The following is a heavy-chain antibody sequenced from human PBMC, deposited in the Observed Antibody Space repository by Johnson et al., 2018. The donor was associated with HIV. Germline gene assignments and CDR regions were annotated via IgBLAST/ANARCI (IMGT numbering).Heavy chain of an antibody. J-gene: IGHJ3*02. D-gene: IGHD3-9*01. CDR1: GFTVSSNY. CDR2: ISSSGKST. V-gene: IGHV3-11*04. CDR3: AREEGSDILTRGDAFDI. Sequence: QVLLVESGGGEVQPGGSLRLSCAASGFTVSSNYMSWIRQAPGKGLEWVSYISSSGKSTNYADSVKGRFTISRDNAKNSLSLQMNSLRAEDTAIYYCAREEGSDILTRGDAFDIWGQGTMVTVSS.